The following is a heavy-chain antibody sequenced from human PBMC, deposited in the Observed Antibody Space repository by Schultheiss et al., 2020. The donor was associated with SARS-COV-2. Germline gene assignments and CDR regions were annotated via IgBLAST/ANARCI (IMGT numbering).Heavy chain of an antibody. CDR2: IIPIFGTA. V-gene: IGHV1-69*13. J-gene: IGHJ6*03. D-gene: IGHD1-20*01. CDR3: ARADITGTTWAGYYYYYMDV. CDR1: GGTFSSYA. Sequence: SVKVSCKASGGTFSSYAISWVRQAPGQGLEWMGGIIPIFGTANYAQKFQGRVTITADESTSTAYMELSSLRSEDTAVYYCARADITGTTWAGYYYYYMDVWGKGTTVTVSS.